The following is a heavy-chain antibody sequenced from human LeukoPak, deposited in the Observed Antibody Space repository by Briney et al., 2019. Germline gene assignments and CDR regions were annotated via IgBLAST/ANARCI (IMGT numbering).Heavy chain of an antibody. CDR1: GESLSKYY. D-gene: IGHD1-26*01. Sequence: SETLSLTCAVYGESLSKYYWTWIRQSPGKGLERIGEINHRGSTNLNPSLKSRVTLSVDTSKYQFSLKLTSVTAADAAVYYCASSVGSTDYWGQGTLVTVSS. CDR3: ASSVGSTDY. V-gene: IGHV4-34*01. CDR2: INHRGST. J-gene: IGHJ4*02.